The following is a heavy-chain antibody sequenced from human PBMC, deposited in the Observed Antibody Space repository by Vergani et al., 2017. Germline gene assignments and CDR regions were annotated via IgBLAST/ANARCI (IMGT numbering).Heavy chain of an antibody. CDR3: ASVNVEMATMAAFDI. D-gene: IGHD5-24*01. V-gene: IGHV4-59*01. CDR2: IYYSGST. J-gene: IGHJ3*02. Sequence: QVQLQESGPGLVKPSETLSLTCTVSGGSISSYYWSWIRQPPGKGLEWIGYIYYSGSTNYNPSLKSRVTISVDTSKNQFSLKLSSVTAADTAVYYCASVNVEMATMAAFDIWGRGTMVTVSS. CDR1: GGSISSYY.